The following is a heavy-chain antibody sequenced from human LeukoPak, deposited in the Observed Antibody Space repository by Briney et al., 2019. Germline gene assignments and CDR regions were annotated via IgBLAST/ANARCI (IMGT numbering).Heavy chain of an antibody. J-gene: IGHJ6*03. CDR1: GGTFSSYA. CDR3: ARGYYDSSGYYYYYYYMDV. Sequence: SVKVSCKASGGTFSSYAISWVRQAPGQGLEWMGRIIPIFGTANYAQKFQGRVTITTDESTSTAHMELSSLRSEDTAVYYCARGYYDSSGYYYYYYYMDVWGKGTTVTVSS. V-gene: IGHV1-69*05. CDR2: IIPIFGTA. D-gene: IGHD3-22*01.